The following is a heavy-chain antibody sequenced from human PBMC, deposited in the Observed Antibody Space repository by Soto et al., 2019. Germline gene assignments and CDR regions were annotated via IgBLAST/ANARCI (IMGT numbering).Heavy chain of an antibody. V-gene: IGHV3-23*01. CDR1: GFIFGNYM. Sequence: EVQLLESGGGLVQPGESLRLSCAFSGFIFGNYMMTWVRQAPGKGLEWVSTIRDGGESTYYADSVKGRFTISRDNSKNTLYLQMDSVGVEDPDVYYCAPHVHCSGGSCHYDAFDIRGQGTMVTVSS. D-gene: IGHD2-15*01. CDR2: IRDGGEST. J-gene: IGHJ3*02. CDR3: APHVHCSGGSCHYDAFDI.